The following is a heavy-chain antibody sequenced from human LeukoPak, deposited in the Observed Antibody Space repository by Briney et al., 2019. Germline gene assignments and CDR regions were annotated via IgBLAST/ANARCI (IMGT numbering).Heavy chain of an antibody. V-gene: IGHV4-61*02. J-gene: IGHJ4*02. CDR2: IYTSGST. CDR1: GGSISSGSYY. Sequence: PSQTLSLTCTVSGGSISSGSYYWSWIRQPAWKGLEWIGRIYTSGSTNYNPSLKSRVTISVDTSKNQFSLKLSSVTAADTAVYYCAREGRDILTGVDYWGQGTLVTVSS. D-gene: IGHD3-9*01. CDR3: AREGRDILTGVDY.